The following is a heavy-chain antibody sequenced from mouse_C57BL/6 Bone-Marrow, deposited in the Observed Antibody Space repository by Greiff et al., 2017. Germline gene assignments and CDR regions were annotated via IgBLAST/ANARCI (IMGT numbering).Heavy chain of an antibody. CDR1: GYSFTGYY. CDR3: ARKVRGWFAY. D-gene: IGHD2-2*01. CDR2: INPSTGGT. Sequence: EVKVEESGPELVKPGASVKISCKASGYSFTGYYMNWVKQSPEKSLEWIGEINPSTGGTTYNQKFKAKATLTVDKSSSTAYMQLKSLTSEDSAVYYCARKVRGWFAYWGQGTLVTVSA. J-gene: IGHJ3*01. V-gene: IGHV1-42*01.